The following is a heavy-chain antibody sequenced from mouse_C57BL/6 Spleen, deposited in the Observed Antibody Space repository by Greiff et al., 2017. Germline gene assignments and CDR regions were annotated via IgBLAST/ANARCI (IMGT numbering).Heavy chain of an antibody. CDR3: ARGGALLGRGGDY. Sequence: QVQLQQPGAELVRPGSSVKLSCKASGYTFTSYWMHWVKQRPIQGLEWIGNIDPYDSETHYNQKFKDKATLTVDKSSSTAYMQLSSLTSEDSAVDYCARGGALLGRGGDYWGQGTTLTVSS. CDR1: GYTFTSYW. CDR2: IDPYDSET. D-gene: IGHD4-1*01. V-gene: IGHV1-52*01. J-gene: IGHJ2*01.